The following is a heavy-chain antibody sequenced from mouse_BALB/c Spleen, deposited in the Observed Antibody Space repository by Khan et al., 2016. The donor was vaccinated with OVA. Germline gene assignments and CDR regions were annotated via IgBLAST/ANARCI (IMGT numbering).Heavy chain of an antibody. J-gene: IGHJ4*01. CDR2: ISNGGGST. CDR1: GFTFSDYY. D-gene: IGHD2-10*02. Sequence: EVELVESGGGLVQPGGSLKLSCATSGFTFSDYYMYWVRQTPEKRLEWVAYISNGGGSTYYPDTVKGRFPISRDNAKNTLYLQMSRLKFEDTAMYYGARHGYGKGDAMDYWGQGTSVTVSS. CDR3: ARHGYGKGDAMDY. V-gene: IGHV5-12*02.